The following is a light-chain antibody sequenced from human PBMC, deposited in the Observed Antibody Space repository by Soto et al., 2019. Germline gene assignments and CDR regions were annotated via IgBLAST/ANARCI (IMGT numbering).Light chain of an antibody. J-gene: IGLJ1*01. CDR2: DVS. Sequence: QSVLAQPASVTESPGQSITIPCTGTSSDVGGYNYVSWYQQRPGKAPKLMIYDVSNRPSGVSNRFSGSKSGSTASLTISGLQAEDEADYYCSSYASSSTVYVFGTGTKVTVL. CDR1: SSDVGGYNY. V-gene: IGLV2-14*01. CDR3: SSYASSSTVYV.